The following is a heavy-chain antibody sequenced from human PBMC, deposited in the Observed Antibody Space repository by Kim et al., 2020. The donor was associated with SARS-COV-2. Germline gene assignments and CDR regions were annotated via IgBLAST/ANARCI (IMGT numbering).Heavy chain of an antibody. CDR3: AREPSTYFDY. J-gene: IGHJ4*02. Sequence: STYYASSVKGRFTLSRDDSRNTVYLQMNSVRSEDTAVYFCAREPSTYFDYWGQGTLVTVSS. CDR2: ST. V-gene: IGHV3-66*01.